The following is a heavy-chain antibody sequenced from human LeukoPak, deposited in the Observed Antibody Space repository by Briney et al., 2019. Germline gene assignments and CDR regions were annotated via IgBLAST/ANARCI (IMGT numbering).Heavy chain of an antibody. Sequence: PWGSLALSCAASGFTISSYSMNWVRQAPGKGLEWVSSISSSSSYIYYADSVKGRFTIFRDNAKNSLYLQMNSLRAEDTAVYYCARLGALGYCSSTSCHGDAFDIWGQGTMVTVSS. CDR1: GFTISSYS. CDR2: ISSSSSYI. V-gene: IGHV3-21*01. D-gene: IGHD2-2*01. J-gene: IGHJ3*02. CDR3: ARLGALGYCSSTSCHGDAFDI.